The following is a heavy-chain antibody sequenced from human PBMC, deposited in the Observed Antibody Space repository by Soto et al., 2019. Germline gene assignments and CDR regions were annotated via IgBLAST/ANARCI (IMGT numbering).Heavy chain of an antibody. D-gene: IGHD2-15*01. CDR1: GGSFSGYY. J-gene: IGHJ3*02. Sequence: PSETLSLTCAVYGGSFSGYYWSWIRQPPGKGLEWIGEINHSGSTNYNPSLKSRVTISVDTSKNQFSLKLSSVTAADTAVYYCARGLAATPDAFDIWGQGTMVT. V-gene: IGHV4-34*01. CDR3: ARGLAATPDAFDI. CDR2: INHSGST.